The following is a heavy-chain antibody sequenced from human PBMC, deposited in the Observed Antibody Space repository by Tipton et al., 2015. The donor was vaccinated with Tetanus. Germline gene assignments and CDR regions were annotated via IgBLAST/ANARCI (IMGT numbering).Heavy chain of an antibody. V-gene: IGHV5-51*01. J-gene: IGHJ2*01. CDR2: IYPGDSDT. CDR1: GYSFNIYW. CDR3: ARRLGPYTGDQIWHFDL. Sequence: QSGAEVKKAGESLKISCKGSGYSFNIYWIAWVRQMPGKGLEWMGIIYPGDSDTTYSPSFQGQVTISADRSINTAYLQWSSLKASDTATYYCARRLGPYTGDQIWHFDLWGRGTLVTVSS. D-gene: IGHD7-27*01.